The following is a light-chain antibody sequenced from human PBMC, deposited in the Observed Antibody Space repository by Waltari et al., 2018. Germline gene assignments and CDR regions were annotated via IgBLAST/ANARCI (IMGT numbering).Light chain of an antibody. J-gene: IGLJ2*01. CDR1: SSDIGDYNY. V-gene: IGLV2-14*03. CDR2: DVT. CDR3: SSYTSSSTVV. Sequence: QSALTQTASVSGSPGQSITISCTGTSSDIGDYNYVSWYQQHPGKAPKPMIYDVTKRHSGVSNRFSGSKSGNTASLTISGLQAEDEADYYCSSYTSSSTVVFGGGTKLTVL.